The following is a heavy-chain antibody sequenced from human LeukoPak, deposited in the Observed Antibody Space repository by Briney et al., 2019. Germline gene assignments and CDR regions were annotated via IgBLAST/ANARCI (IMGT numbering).Heavy chain of an antibody. V-gene: IGHV3-7*01. Sequence: GGSLRLSCAASGFTFSSYWMSWVRQAPGEGLEWVANIKQDGSETYYVETVKGRFTISRDNAKNSVYLQMNSLRADDTAVYYCAREYDMLYYGMDVWGQGTTVTVSS. J-gene: IGHJ6*02. D-gene: IGHD3-9*01. CDR3: AREYDMLYYGMDV. CDR2: IKQDGSET. CDR1: GFTFSSYW.